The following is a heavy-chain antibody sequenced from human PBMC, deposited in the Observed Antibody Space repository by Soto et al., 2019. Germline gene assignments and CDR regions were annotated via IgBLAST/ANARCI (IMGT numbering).Heavy chain of an antibody. CDR3: ARGVMGEYYYYMDV. Sequence: ASVKVSCKASGYTFTSYDINWVRQATGQGLEWMGWMNPNSGNTGYAQKFQGRVTMTRNTSISTAYMELSSLRSEDTAVYYCARGVMGEYYYYMDVWGKGTTVTVPS. CDR2: MNPNSGNT. D-gene: IGHD3-16*01. V-gene: IGHV1-8*01. CDR1: GYTFTSYD. J-gene: IGHJ6*03.